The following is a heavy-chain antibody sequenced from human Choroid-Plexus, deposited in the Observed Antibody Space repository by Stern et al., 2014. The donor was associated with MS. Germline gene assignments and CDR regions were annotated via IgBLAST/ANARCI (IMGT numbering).Heavy chain of an antibody. Sequence: QVQLVQSGGGVIQPGRPLRLSCAASGFSFSSFGMHWVRQAPGKGLEWVALISYDGSKDYADSVKGRFAISRDNSKNTVYLQMNSLRAEDTAVYYCAKERQYLTXXXXXWGQGSLVTVSS. V-gene: IGHV3-30*18. D-gene: IGHD2/OR15-2a*01. CDR1: GFSFSSFG. CDR3: AKERQYLTXXXXX. CDR2: ISYDGSK. J-gene: IGHJ4*02.